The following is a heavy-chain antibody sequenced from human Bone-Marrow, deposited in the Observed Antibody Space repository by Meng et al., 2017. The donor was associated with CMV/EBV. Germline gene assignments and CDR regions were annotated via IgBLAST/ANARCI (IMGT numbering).Heavy chain of an antibody. Sequence: GESLKISCTASGFTFNSHVMYWVRQAPGKGPECVAVISYNGNKKYYIDSVKGRFTISRDNSKSTLYMHMNSLRSYDTSVYYCARDLGAGPGGFENFYGMDVWGQGTTVTVSS. D-gene: IGHD1-14*01. V-gene: IGHV3-30-3*01. CDR2: ISYNGNKK. J-gene: IGHJ6*02. CDR1: GFTFNSHV. CDR3: ARDLGAGPGGFENFYGMDV.